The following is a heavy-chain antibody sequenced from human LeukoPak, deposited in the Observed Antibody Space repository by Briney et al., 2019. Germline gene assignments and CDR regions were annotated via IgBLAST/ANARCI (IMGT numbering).Heavy chain of an antibody. CDR2: SSGSGCSK. Sequence: GGSLRLSCAASGFTFSSYALSTVRPAPGRGLEWVSASSGSGCSKYYADAVMGRFTISTNNTKNMLKLQMNSLRAEDTDVYYCAKDSSGWYRDYFDYWGQGTLVTVSS. CDR3: AKDSSGWYRDYFDY. D-gene: IGHD6-19*01. J-gene: IGHJ4*02. V-gene: IGHV3-23*01. CDR1: GFTFSSYA.